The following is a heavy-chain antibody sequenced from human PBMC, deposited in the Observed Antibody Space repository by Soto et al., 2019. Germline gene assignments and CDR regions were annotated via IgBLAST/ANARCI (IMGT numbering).Heavy chain of an antibody. Sequence: ASVKVSCKASGYTFTSSAMKWVRQAPGQGLEWMGWINTNTGNPTYAQGFTGRFVFPLDTSVSTAYLQICSLKAEDTAVYYCVRSTTVYGAYYFDYWGQGTLVTVSS. CDR3: VRSTTVYGAYYFDY. CDR2: INTNTGNP. V-gene: IGHV7-4-1*01. J-gene: IGHJ4*02. CDR1: GYTFTSSA. D-gene: IGHD4-4*01.